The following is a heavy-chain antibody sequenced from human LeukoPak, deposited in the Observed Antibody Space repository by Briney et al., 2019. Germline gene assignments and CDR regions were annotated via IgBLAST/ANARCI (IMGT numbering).Heavy chain of an antibody. D-gene: IGHD3-22*01. V-gene: IGHV3-33*01. CDR1: GFTFSTYG. Sequence: GRPLRLSCAASGFTFSTYGMHWVRQAPGKGLEWVAVIWYDGSKKYYADSVKGRFTISRDNSKNTLYLQMNSLRAEETAVYYCARAQDYDSSGYVDGFDIWGQGTMVTVSS. J-gene: IGHJ3*02. CDR3: ARAQDYDSSGYVDGFDI. CDR2: IWYDGSKK.